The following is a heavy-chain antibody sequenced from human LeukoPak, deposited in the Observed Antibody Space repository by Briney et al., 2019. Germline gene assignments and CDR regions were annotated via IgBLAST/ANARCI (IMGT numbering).Heavy chain of an antibody. CDR2: IYPGDSDT. D-gene: IGHD6-19*01. Sequence: GESLKTSCKGSGYSFTSYWIGWVRQMPGKGLEWMGIIYPGDSDTRYSPSFQGQVTISADKSISTAYLQWSSLKASDTAMYYCARHVVAVAARYYYYGMDVWGQRTAVPVSS. J-gene: IGHJ6*02. CDR3: ARHVVAVAARYYYYGMDV. CDR1: GYSFTSYW. V-gene: IGHV5-51*01.